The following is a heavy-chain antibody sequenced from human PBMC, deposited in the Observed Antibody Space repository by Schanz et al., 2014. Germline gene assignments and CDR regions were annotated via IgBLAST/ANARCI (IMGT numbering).Heavy chain of an antibody. J-gene: IGHJ4*02. Sequence: EVQLLDSGGGLVQPGGSLRVSCAASGFTFNSYAMSWVRQAPGRGLEWVSGISGSGGTTHYADSVKGRFTISRDNSKNTLHLQVTSLRAEDTAVYYCAKQIHYDILTVTRNWGQGTLVTVSS. CDR1: GFTFNSYA. CDR3: AKQIHYDILTVTRN. D-gene: IGHD3-9*01. V-gene: IGHV3-23*01. CDR2: ISGSGGTT.